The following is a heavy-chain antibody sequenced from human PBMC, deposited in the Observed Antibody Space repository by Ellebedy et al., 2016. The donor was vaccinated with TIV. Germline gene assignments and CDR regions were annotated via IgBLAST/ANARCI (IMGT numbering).Heavy chain of an antibody. D-gene: IGHD2-15*01. CDR3: ARRYCSGGSCYGVGDGMDV. CDR1: GYSFTSYW. J-gene: IGHJ6*02. CDR2: IYPGDSDT. Sequence: GESLKISXKGSGYSFTSYWIGWVRQMPGKGLEWMGIIYPGDSDTRYSPSFQGQVTISADKSISTAYLQWSSLKASDTAMHYCARRYCSGGSCYGVGDGMDVWGQGTTVTVSS. V-gene: IGHV5-51*01.